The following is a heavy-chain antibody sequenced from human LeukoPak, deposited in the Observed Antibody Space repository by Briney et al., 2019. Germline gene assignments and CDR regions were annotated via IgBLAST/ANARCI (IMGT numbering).Heavy chain of an antibody. CDR3: ARELIYYYDSRGGDPS. D-gene: IGHD3-22*01. J-gene: IGHJ5*02. V-gene: IGHV4-31*03. Sequence: SETLSLTCTVSGGSISSGGYYWSWIRQHPGKGLEWIGYIYYSGSTYYNPSLKSRVTISVDTSKNQFSLKLSSVTAADTAVYYCARELIYYYDSRGGDPSWGQGTLVTVSS. CDR2: IYYSGST. CDR1: GGSISSGGYY.